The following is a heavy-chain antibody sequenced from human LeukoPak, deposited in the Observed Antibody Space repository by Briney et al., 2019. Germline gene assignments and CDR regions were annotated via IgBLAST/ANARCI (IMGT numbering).Heavy chain of an antibody. Sequence: ASVKVSCKFSGYTLTELSMHWVRQAPGKGREWMGGFDPEDGETIYAQKFQGRVTMTEDTSTDTAYMELSSLRSEDTAVYYCATAGYSSGWYYFDYWGQGTLVTVSS. J-gene: IGHJ4*02. D-gene: IGHD6-19*01. V-gene: IGHV1-24*01. CDR3: ATAGYSSGWYYFDY. CDR2: FDPEDGET. CDR1: GYTLTELS.